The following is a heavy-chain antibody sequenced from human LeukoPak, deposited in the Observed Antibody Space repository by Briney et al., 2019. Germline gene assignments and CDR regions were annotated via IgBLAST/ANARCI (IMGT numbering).Heavy chain of an antibody. CDR3: AKDRANWAIDD. CDR2: ISYDGSNK. J-gene: IGHJ4*02. D-gene: IGHD3-16*01. V-gene: IGHV3-30*18. CDR1: GFTFSSYG. Sequence: PGRSLRLSCAASGFTFSSYGMHWVRQAPGKGLEWVAVISYDGSNKYYADSVKGRFTISRDNSKNTLYLQMNSLRVEDTAVYYCAKDRANWAIDDWGQGTQVTVSS.